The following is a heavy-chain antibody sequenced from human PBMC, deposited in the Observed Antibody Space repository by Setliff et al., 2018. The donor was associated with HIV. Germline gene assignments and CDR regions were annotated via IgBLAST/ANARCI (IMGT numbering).Heavy chain of an antibody. J-gene: IGHJ6*03. Sequence: ASVKVSCKASGYSFTNYDINWVRQATGQGLEWMGWMNPKSGKTDYAQKFQGRVTITRNTSISTVYMDLDSLRSDDAAVYYCARGFYDFFYNYYMDVWGKGTTVTVSS. CDR2: MNPKSGKT. CDR1: GYSFTNYD. V-gene: IGHV1-8*03. CDR3: ARGFYDFFYNYYMDV. D-gene: IGHD3-3*01.